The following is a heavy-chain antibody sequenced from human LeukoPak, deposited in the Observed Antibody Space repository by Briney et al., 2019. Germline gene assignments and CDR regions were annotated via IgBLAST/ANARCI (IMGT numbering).Heavy chain of an antibody. V-gene: IGHV4-34*01. Sequence: PSETLSLTCAVYGGSFSGYYWSWIRQPPGKGLEWIGEINHSGSTNYNPSLKSRVTISVDTSKNQFSLKLSSVTAADTAVYYCARAKDYGDYGGFDYWGQGTLVTVSS. J-gene: IGHJ4*02. CDR1: GGSFSGYY. CDR2: INHSGST. CDR3: ARAKDYGDYGGFDY. D-gene: IGHD4-17*01.